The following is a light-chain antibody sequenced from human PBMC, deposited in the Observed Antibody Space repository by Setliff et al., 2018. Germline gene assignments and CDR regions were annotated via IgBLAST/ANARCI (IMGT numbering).Light chain of an antibody. CDR3: CSYGGDFTWV. CDR1: SSYIDGYDY. CDR2: DVT. Sequence: QSVLTQPASVSGSPGQSITISCTGTSSYIDGYDYVSWYQQHPGKAPKLIIYDVTKRPSGVSDRFSGPKSGDTASLTVSGLQADDEADYYCCSYGGDFTWVFGGGTK. J-gene: IGLJ2*01. V-gene: IGLV2-14*03.